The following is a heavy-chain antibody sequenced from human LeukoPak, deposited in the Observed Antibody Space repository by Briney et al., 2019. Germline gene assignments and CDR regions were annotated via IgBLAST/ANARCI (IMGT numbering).Heavy chain of an antibody. J-gene: IGHJ3*02. V-gene: IGHV4-59*08. D-gene: IGHD1-26*01. CDR1: GGSISSYY. CDR2: ISYSGST. CDR3: ARHQWVPAFDI. Sequence: PSETLSLTCTVSGGSISSYYWSWIRQPPGKGLEWIGYISYSGSTNYNPSLKSRVTISVDTSKNQFSLKLSSVTAADTAVYYCARHQWVPAFDIWGQGTMVTVSS.